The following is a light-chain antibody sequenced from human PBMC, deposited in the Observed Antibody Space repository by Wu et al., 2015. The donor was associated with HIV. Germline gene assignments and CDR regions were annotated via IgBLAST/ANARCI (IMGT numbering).Light chain of an antibody. Sequence: TQSPSSLSASIGDRVTITCRASQDIATYLAWYQQIPGKAPRVLIYDASTLQTGVSSRFSGSGSGAEFTLSISGLQREDFAIYYCQQLNSFPLTFGHGTRLEIK. J-gene: IGKJ5*01. CDR3: QQLNSFPLT. CDR1: QDIATY. V-gene: IGKV1-9*01. CDR2: DAS.